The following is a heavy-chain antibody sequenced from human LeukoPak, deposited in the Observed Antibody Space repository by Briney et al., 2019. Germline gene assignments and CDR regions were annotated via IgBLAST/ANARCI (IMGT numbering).Heavy chain of an antibody. CDR2: IDASGGST. J-gene: IGHJ6*03. V-gene: IGHV1-46*01. Sequence: ASVKVSCKASGYTFTGYYMHWVRQAPGQGLEWMGIIDASGGSTSYAQKFQGRVTMTRDMSTSTVYMELSSLRSEDTAVYYCARGSGSYFYYYYYMDVWGKGTTVTISS. CDR3: ARGSGSYFYYYYYMDV. CDR1: GYTFTGYY. D-gene: IGHD3-10*01.